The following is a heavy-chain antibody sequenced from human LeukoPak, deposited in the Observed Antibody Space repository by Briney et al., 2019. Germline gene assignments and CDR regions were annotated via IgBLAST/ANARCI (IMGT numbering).Heavy chain of an antibody. CDR2: IYYSGST. V-gene: IGHV4-61*01. Sequence: PSETLSLTCTVSGGSVSSGSYYWGWIRQPPGKGLEWIGYIYYSGSTNYNPSLKSRVTISVDTSKNQFSLKLSSVTAADTAVYYCARAVVTAMGFFDYWGQGTLVTVSS. D-gene: IGHD2-21*02. CDR1: GGSVSSGSYY. CDR3: ARAVVTAMGFFDY. J-gene: IGHJ4*02.